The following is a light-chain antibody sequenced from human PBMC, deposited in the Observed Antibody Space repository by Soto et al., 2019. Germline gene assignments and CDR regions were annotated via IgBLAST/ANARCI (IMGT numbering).Light chain of an antibody. V-gene: IGKV1-39*01. Sequence: DLQMTQSPSSLSASVGDRVTITCRASQSISSYLNWYQQKPGKAPKLLIYAASSLQSGVPSRFSGSGSGTDLTLTISSLQPEDFATYYCQQSYSTPEITFGQGTRLEIK. J-gene: IGKJ5*01. CDR2: AAS. CDR1: QSISSY. CDR3: QQSYSTPEIT.